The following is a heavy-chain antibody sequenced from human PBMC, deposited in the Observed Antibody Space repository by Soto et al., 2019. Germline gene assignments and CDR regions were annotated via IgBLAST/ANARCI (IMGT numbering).Heavy chain of an antibody. V-gene: IGHV3-23*01. J-gene: IGHJ4*02. CDR3: AKDATRTSGWYHFDY. D-gene: IGHD6-19*01. Sequence: PGGSLRLSCAASGFTFYNFALGWVRQAPGKGPEWVSAITDSGGSTYYADSVKGRFTISRDNSKNTLYLQMNSLRAEDTAVYYCAKDATRTSGWYHFDYWGQGSLVTVSS. CDR2: ITDSGGST. CDR1: GFTFYNFA.